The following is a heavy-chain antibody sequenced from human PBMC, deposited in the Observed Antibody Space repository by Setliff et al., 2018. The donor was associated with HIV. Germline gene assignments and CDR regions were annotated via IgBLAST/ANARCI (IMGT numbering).Heavy chain of an antibody. J-gene: IGHJ4*02. V-gene: IGHV1-69*13. CDR1: GGTFNSYA. CDR3: ARDSSGWNYFDY. CDR2: IIPIFGTA. D-gene: IGHD6-19*01. Sequence: SVKVSCKASGGTFNSYAIKWVRQAPRQGLEWMEDIIPIFGTANYAQKFQGRVTITADEYMSTAYMELTSLTSEDTAVYYCARDSSGWNYFDYWGQGTLVTVSS.